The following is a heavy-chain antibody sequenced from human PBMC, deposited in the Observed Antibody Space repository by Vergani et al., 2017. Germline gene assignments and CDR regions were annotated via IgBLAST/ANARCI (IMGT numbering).Heavy chain of an antibody. D-gene: IGHD3-3*01. CDR3: ARHSTVEWLLRWGWIDP. CDR1: GASIRSSNYY. V-gene: IGHV4-39*01. CDR2: IYFSGST. J-gene: IGHJ5*02. Sequence: QLQLQESGPGLVKPSATLSLTCSVPGASIRSSNYYWGWIRQPPGKGLEWIASIYFSGSTYYTPSLKSRVTISVDTSKNQFSLKLSSVTAADTAVYFCARHSTVEWLLRWGWIDPWCHGILVTVSS.